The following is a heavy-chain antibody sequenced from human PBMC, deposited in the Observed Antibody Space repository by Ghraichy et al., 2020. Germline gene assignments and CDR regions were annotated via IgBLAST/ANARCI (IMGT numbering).Heavy chain of an antibody. J-gene: IGHJ4*02. Sequence: GGSLRLSCAASGFTFSNAWMSWVRQAPGKGLEWVGRIKSKTDGGTTDYAAPVKGRFTISRDDSKNTLYLQMNSLKTEDTAVYYCTTTRYGGNSPGIDYWGQGTLVTVSS. V-gene: IGHV3-15*01. CDR2: IKSKTDGGTT. D-gene: IGHD4-23*01. CDR1: GFTFSNAW. CDR3: TTTRYGGNSPGIDY.